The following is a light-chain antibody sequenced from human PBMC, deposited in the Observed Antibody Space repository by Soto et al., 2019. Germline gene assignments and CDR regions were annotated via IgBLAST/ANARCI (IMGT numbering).Light chain of an antibody. CDR1: QSISTW. J-gene: IGKJ1*01. Sequence: DIQMTQSPYTLAACVGDRVALTCRASQSISTWMAWYQQKPGKAPKLLIYTASSLESGVPSRFSGSGSGTEFTLTISTLQSEDFAIYYCQHYNNWPPWTFGQGTKVDIK. CDR2: TAS. V-gene: IGKV1-5*03. CDR3: QHYNNWPPWT.